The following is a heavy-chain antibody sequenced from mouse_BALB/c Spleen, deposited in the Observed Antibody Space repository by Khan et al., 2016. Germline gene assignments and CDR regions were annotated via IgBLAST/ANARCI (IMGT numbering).Heavy chain of an antibody. CDR1: GYTFTSYT. D-gene: IGHD2-3*01. Sequence: QIQLVQSGAELARPGASVKMSCKASGYTFTSYTMFWVKQRPGQGLEWLGYVNPSNAYTDYNQKFKDKATLTADKSSSTAYMQLNSLTSEDSAVYYCAREGWLLGFFDYWGQGTTLTVSS. CDR2: VNPSNAYT. J-gene: IGHJ2*01. CDR3: AREGWLLGFFDY. V-gene: IGHV1-4*01.